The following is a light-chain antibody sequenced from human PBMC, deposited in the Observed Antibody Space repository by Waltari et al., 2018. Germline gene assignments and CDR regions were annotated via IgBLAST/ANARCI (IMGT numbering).Light chain of an antibody. CDR3: ALYMGSGIWV. J-gene: IGLJ3*02. V-gene: IGLV8-61*01. CDR1: SGSLSTTSY. CDR2: KAN. Sequence: QTVVTQEPSLSVSPGGTVTLTCALSSGSLSTTSYATWYQQTPGQAPRTFVYKANAGSSGVPDRFSGSILGNTAALTITGAQADDESDYYCALYMGSGIWVFGGGTRLTVL.